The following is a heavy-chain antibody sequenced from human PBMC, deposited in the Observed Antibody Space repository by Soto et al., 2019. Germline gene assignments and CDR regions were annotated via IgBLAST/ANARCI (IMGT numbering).Heavy chain of an antibody. J-gene: IGHJ4*02. Sequence: ASVKVSCKASGCTFTTNDIDWVRQASGQGLEWLGWMKPKTGDSGSAQDFQGRITMTRDTATSTAYMELSNLRSEDTAVYYCARGGPAAGFDLWGQGTLVTVSS. D-gene: IGHD6-13*01. CDR3: ARGGPAAGFDL. CDR2: MKPKTGDS. V-gene: IGHV1-8*01. CDR1: GCTFTTND.